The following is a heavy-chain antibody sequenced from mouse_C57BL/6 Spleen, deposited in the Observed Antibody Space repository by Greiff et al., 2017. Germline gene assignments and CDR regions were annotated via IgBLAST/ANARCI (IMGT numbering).Heavy chain of an antibody. CDR2: IYPGDGDT. Sequence: VQLQQSGAELVKPGASVKISCKASGYAFSSYWMNWVKQRPGKGLEWIGQIYPGDGDTNYNGKFKGKATLTADKSSSTAYMQLSSLTSEDSAVYFCARWDYYGSSYGFDYWGQGTTLTGSS. CDR3: ARWDYYGSSYGFDY. D-gene: IGHD1-1*01. J-gene: IGHJ2*01. V-gene: IGHV1-80*01. CDR1: GYAFSSYW.